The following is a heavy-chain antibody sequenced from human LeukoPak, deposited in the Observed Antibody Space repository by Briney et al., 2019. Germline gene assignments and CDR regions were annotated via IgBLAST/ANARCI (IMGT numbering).Heavy chain of an antibody. CDR1: GFTFSSYA. V-gene: IGHV3-23*01. CDR2: ITGSGGST. D-gene: IGHD3-10*01. CDR3: ARARTGRDAFDI. Sequence: PGGSLRLSCAASGFTFSSYAMSWVRQAPGKGLEWVSVITGSGGSTSYADSVKGRFTISRDNAKNALYLQMNSLRADDTAIYYCARARTGRDAFDIWGQGTTVTVSS. J-gene: IGHJ3*02.